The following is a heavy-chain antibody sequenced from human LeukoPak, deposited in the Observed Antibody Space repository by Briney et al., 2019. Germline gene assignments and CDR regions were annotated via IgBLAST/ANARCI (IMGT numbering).Heavy chain of an antibody. J-gene: IGHJ4*02. CDR2: ISSSGSTK. CDR1: GFTFSSYE. Sequence: GGSLRLSCAASGFTFSSYEMNWVRQAPGKGLDWVSYISSSGSTKYYADSVKGRLTISRDNAKNSLYLQMNRLRAEDTAVYYCARVGYYDSSGYRDYFDYWGQGTLVTVSS. V-gene: IGHV3-48*03. D-gene: IGHD3-22*01. CDR3: ARVGYYDSSGYRDYFDY.